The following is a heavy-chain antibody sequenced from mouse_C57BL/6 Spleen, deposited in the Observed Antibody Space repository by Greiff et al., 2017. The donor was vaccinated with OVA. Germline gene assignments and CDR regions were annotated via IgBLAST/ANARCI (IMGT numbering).Heavy chain of an antibody. J-gene: IGHJ4*01. CDR3: ARGNYYGSSYDAMDY. CDR2: ISSGGSYT. Sequence: EVHLVASGGDLVKPGGSLKLSCAASGFTFSSYGMSWVRQTPDKRLEWVATISSGGSYTYFPDSVKGRFTISIDNAKNTLYLQMSSLKSEDTAMYYGARGNYYGSSYDAMDYWGQGTSVTVSS. V-gene: IGHV5-6*01. CDR1: GFTFSSYG. D-gene: IGHD1-1*01.